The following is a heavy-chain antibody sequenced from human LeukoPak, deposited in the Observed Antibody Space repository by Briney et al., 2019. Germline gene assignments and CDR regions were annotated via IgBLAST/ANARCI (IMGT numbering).Heavy chain of an antibody. CDR2: IYYSGST. CDR3: ARGILDCPYDY. D-gene: IGHD2-21*02. V-gene: IGHV4-38-2*01. CDR1: GFTFSDYY. Sequence: GSLRLSCAASGFTFSDYYMSWIRQAPGKGVEWIGSIYYSGSTYYNPSLKSRVTISVDTSKNQFSLKLSSVTAADTAVYYCARGILDCPYDYWGQGTLVTVSS. J-gene: IGHJ4*02.